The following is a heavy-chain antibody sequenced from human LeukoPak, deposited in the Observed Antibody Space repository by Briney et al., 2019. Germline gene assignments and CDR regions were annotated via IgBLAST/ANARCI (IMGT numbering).Heavy chain of an antibody. Sequence: PSETLSLTCTVSGDSISFYYWSRIRQSPGRGLVWIGYIYYSGTTNYNPSLKSRVTISVDTSKNQFSLQLRSVTAADTAVYYCAREDPQTTVPEGMDVWGQGTTVTVSS. CDR2: IYYSGTT. V-gene: IGHV4-59*13. D-gene: IGHD4-17*01. CDR1: GDSISFYY. J-gene: IGHJ6*02. CDR3: AREDPQTTVPEGMDV.